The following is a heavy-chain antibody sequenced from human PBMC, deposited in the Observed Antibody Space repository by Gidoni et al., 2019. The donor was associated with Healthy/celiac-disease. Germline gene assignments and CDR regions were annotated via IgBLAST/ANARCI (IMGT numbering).Heavy chain of an antibody. V-gene: IGHV3-73*02. J-gene: IGHJ4*02. CDR1: GFTFSGSA. CDR2: IRSKANSYAT. CDR3: TTRLQPTAVRNFDY. D-gene: IGHD6-25*01. Sequence: EVQLVESGGGLVQPGGSLNLSCAASGFTFSGSAMHWVRQASGKGLEWVGRIRSKANSYATAYAASVKGRFTISRDDSKNTAYLQMNSLKTEDTAVYYCTTRLQPTAVRNFDYWGQGTLVTVSS.